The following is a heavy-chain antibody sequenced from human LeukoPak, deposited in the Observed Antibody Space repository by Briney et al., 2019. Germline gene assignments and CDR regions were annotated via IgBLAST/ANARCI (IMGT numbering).Heavy chain of an antibody. J-gene: IGHJ4*02. D-gene: IGHD6-19*01. CDR2: VSWNSGSI. V-gene: IGHV3-9*01. Sequence: GGSLRLSCAASGFTFDDYAMHWVRQAPGKGLEWVSGVSWNSGSIGYADSVKDRFTISRDNAKNSLYLQMNRLRAEDTALYYCAKDLYSSGWFARLFDYWGQGTLVTVSS. CDR1: GFTFDDYA. CDR3: AKDLYSSGWFARLFDY.